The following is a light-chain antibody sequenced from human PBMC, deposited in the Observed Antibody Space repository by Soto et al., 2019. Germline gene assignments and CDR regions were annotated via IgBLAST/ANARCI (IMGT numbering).Light chain of an antibody. V-gene: IGKV1-5*03. CDR2: KAS. J-gene: IGKJ1*01. Sequence: DIQMTQSPSTLSASVGDRVTITCRASQSISSWLAWYQQKPGKAPKLLIYKASSLESGVPSRFIGSGSGTEFTLTISSLQPDDFATYYCQQYNRYSKAFGQGTKVEIK. CDR1: QSISSW. CDR3: QQYNRYSKA.